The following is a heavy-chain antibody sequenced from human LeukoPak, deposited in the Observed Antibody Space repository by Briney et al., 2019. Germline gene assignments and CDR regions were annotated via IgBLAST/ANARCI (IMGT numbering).Heavy chain of an antibody. CDR1: GFSLSTTEVG. CDR2: IYWDVDK. CDR3: AHRRSAYDWNHGDFDY. V-gene: IGHV2-5*02. J-gene: IGHJ4*02. Sequence: SGPTLVNPTQTLTPTCTFSGFSLSTTEVGVGWIRQPPGKALEWLALIYWDVDKRYSPSLKRRLTIFKDTSYNQVVLVMTDLDPVDTATYYCAHRRSAYDWNHGDFDYWGQGTLVTVSS. D-gene: IGHD1-14*01.